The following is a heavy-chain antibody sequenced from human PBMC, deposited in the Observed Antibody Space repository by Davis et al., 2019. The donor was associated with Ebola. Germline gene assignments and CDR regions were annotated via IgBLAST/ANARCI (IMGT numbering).Heavy chain of an antibody. D-gene: IGHD4-17*01. CDR1: GGSFSGYY. Sequence: GSLRLSCAVYGGSFSGYYWSWIRQPPGKGLEWIGEINHSGSTNYNPSLQSRVTISVDTSKNQFSLKLSSVTAADTAVYYCARLGDYGDVDAFDIWGQGTMVTVSS. J-gene: IGHJ3*02. V-gene: IGHV4-34*01. CDR2: INHSGST. CDR3: ARLGDYGDVDAFDI.